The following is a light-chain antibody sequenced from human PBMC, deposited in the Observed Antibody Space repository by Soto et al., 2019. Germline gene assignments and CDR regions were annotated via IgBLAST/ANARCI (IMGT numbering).Light chain of an antibody. J-gene: IGKJ1*01. Sequence: EIVMTQSPATLSVSPGESATLSCRASQSVSSDLAWYQQKPGQAPGLLIYDASKRATDIPARFSGSGFGTDFTLTISSLEPEDFAVYYCQQRSKWRTFGQGTKVDIK. V-gene: IGKV3-11*01. CDR1: QSVSSD. CDR2: DAS. CDR3: QQRSKWRT.